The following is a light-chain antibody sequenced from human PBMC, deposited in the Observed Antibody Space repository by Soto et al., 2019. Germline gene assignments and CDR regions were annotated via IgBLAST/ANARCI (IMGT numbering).Light chain of an antibody. CDR2: AAS. CDR1: QSISSY. V-gene: IGKV1-39*01. J-gene: IGKJ2*01. CDR3: QQSYSTVYT. Sequence: DIQMTQSPSSLSASVGDRVTITCRASQSISSYLNWYQQKPGKAPKLLIYAASSLQCGVPSRFSGSGSGTDFTITISSLQPEDFATYYCQQSYSTVYTFGQGTKLEIK.